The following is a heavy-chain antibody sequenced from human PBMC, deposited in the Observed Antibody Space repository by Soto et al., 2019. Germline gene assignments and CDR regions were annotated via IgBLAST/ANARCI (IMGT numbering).Heavy chain of an antibody. CDR2: ISGSGGST. D-gene: IGHD1-1*01. Sequence: PGGSLRLSCVGSGFSFRKYAMNWVRQAPGKGLEWVSAISGSGGSTYYADSVKGRFTIARDNSKNTLYLQMNSLRAEDTAVYYCAKRRGGTTGTTAYFDYWGQGTLVTVSS. V-gene: IGHV3-23*01. CDR1: GFSFRKYA. J-gene: IGHJ4*02. CDR3: AKRRGGTTGTTAYFDY.